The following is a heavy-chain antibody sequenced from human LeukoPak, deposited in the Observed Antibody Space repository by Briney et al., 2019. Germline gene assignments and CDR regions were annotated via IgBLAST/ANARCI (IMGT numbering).Heavy chain of an antibody. Sequence: KASETLSLTCAVYGGSFSGYYWSWIRQPPGKGLEWIGEINHSGSTNYNPSLKSRVTISVDASKNQFSLKLSSVTAADTAVYYCTRGGQYDFWSGSSPRYFDYWGQGTLVTVSS. CDR2: INHSGST. J-gene: IGHJ4*02. CDR1: GGSFSGYY. V-gene: IGHV4-34*01. D-gene: IGHD3-3*01. CDR3: TRGGQYDFWSGSSPRYFDY.